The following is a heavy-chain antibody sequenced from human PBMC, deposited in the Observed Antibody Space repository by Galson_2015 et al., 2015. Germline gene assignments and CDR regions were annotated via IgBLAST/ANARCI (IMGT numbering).Heavy chain of an antibody. D-gene: IGHD2-8*02. CDR1: GFTFGDYA. CDR3: NGRHCPGCVCSLDL. CDR2: ITSKPHGETT. Sequence: SLRLSCEGSGFTFGDYALTWVRQAPGTGPEWVGFITSKPHGETTEYATSVKGRFTISRDDSNSVAYLQINSLKMEDSGMYFCNGRHCPGCVCSLDLWGRGTLVTVSS. J-gene: IGHJ2*01. V-gene: IGHV3-49*04.